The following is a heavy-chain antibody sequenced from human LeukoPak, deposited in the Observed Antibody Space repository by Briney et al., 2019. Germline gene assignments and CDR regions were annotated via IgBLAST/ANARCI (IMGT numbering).Heavy chain of an antibody. CDR1: GYTFTGYY. CDR2: INPNSGGT. Sequence: ASVKVSCKASGYTFTGYYMHWVRQAPGQGLEWMGWINPNSGGTNYARKFQGRVTMTRDTSISTAYMELSRLRSDDTAVYYCARGIRYYDSSGYRAFDIWGQGTMVTVSS. V-gene: IGHV1-2*02. CDR3: ARGIRYYDSSGYRAFDI. D-gene: IGHD3-22*01. J-gene: IGHJ3*02.